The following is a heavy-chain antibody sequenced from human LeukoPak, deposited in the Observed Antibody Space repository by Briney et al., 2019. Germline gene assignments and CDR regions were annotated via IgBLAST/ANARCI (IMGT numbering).Heavy chain of an antibody. D-gene: IGHD3-10*02. CDR3: AELGITMIGGV. CDR2: ISSSGSTI. CDR1: GFTFSSYE. J-gene: IGHJ6*04. Sequence: GGSLRLSCAASGFTFSSYEMNWVRQAPGKGLEWVSYISSSGSTIYYADSVKGRFTISRDNAENSLYLQMNSLRAEDMAVYYCAELGITMIGGVWGKGTTVTISS. V-gene: IGHV3-48*03.